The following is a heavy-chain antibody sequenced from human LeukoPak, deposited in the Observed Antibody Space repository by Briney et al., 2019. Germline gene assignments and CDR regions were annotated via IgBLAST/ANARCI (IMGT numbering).Heavy chain of an antibody. V-gene: IGHV4-59*01. CDR3: AREGVVKGYFDY. D-gene: IGHD3-3*01. Sequence: SETLSLTCTVSGGSISPYFWSWIRQPPGKGQEWIGYIYYRGSTNYNPSLKSRVTISLDTSKDQFSLKLSSVTAADTAVYYCAREGVVKGYFDYWGQGTLVTVSS. CDR1: GGSISPYF. CDR2: IYYRGST. J-gene: IGHJ4*02.